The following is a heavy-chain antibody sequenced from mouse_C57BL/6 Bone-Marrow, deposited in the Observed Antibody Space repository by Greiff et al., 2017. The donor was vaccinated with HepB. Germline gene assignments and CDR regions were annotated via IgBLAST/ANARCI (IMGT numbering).Heavy chain of an antibody. D-gene: IGHD2-4*01. V-gene: IGHV7-3*01. CDR3: ARYHYDSFAY. Sequence: EVNVVESGGGLVQPGGSLSLSCAASGFTFTDYYMSWVRQPPGKALEWLGFIRNKANGYTTEYSASVKGRFTISRDNSQSILYLQMNALRAEDSATYYCARYHYDSFAYWGQGTLVTVSA. J-gene: IGHJ3*01. CDR2: IRNKANGYTT. CDR1: GFTFTDYY.